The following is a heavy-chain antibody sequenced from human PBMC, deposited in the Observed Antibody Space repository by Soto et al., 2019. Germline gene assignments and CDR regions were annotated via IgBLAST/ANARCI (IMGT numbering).Heavy chain of an antibody. V-gene: IGHV4-31*03. Sequence: QVQLQESGPGLVKPSQTLSLTCTVSGGSISSGGYYWSWIRQHPGKGLEWIGYIYYSGCTYYNPSLKSRVNISVDTSKKHFSLKLSSVTAADTALYYCAREVGLYDRLKFGYWGPGTLVIVSS. CDR1: GGSISSGGYY. CDR3: AREVGLYDRLKFGY. CDR2: IYYSGCT. J-gene: IGHJ4*02. D-gene: IGHD3-22*01.